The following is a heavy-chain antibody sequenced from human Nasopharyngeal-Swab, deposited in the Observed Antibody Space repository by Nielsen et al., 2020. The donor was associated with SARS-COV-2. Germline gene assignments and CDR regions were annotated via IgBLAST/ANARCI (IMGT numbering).Heavy chain of an antibody. CDR1: GYTFTTYA. CDR2: INAGTGNR. J-gene: IGHJ4*02. CDR3: ARSGIVGAPGFDY. V-gene: IGHV1-3*01. D-gene: IGHD1-26*01. Sequence: ASVKVSCKVSGYTFTTYAIHWVRPAPGQRLEWMAWINAGTGNREYSQRFQGRVTISADTSASTAYMELHSLRSEDTAVYYCARSGIVGAPGFDYWGQGTLVTVSS.